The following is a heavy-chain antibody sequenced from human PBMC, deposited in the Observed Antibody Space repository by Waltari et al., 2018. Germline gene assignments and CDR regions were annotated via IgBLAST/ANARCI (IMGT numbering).Heavy chain of an antibody. Sequence: QVQLQESVPGLVKPSETLSLTCTVSGYSISSGYYWGWIRQPPGKGLEWIGSIYHSGTTYYTPSLKSRVTISVDTSKNQFALKLSSVTAADTAVYYCARDLGGEDYGDYYNWFDPWGQGTLVTVSS. CDR2: IYHSGTT. D-gene: IGHD4-17*01. CDR3: ARDLGGEDYGDYYNWFDP. V-gene: IGHV4-38-2*02. J-gene: IGHJ5*02. CDR1: GYSISSGYY.